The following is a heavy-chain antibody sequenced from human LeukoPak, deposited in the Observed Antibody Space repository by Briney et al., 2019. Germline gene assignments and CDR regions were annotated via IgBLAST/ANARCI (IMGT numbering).Heavy chain of an antibody. V-gene: IGHV3-23*01. CDR3: AKAENIVATIWFGMDV. D-gene: IGHD5-12*01. CDR2: ISGSGGST. J-gene: IGHJ6*04. CDR1: GFTFGSYA. Sequence: GGSLRLSCAASGFTFGSYAMSWVRQAPGKGLEWVSAISGSGGSTYYADSVKGRFTISRDNSKNTLYLQMNSLRAEDTAVYYCAKAENIVATIWFGMDVWGKGTTVTVSS.